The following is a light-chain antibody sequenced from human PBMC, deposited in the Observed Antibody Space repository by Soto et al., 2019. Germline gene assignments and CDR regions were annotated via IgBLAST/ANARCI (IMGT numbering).Light chain of an antibody. V-gene: IGKV3-11*01. CDR3: QQRSRWPFT. Sequence: IVLTQSPATLSLSPGESATLSCRASQNVASYLAWFQQKPGQPPRLLVYDVSTRATGIPARFSGSGSETDFTLTISSLDPEDFAFYYCQQRSRWPFTFGPGTKVDIK. CDR1: QNVASY. CDR2: DVS. J-gene: IGKJ3*01.